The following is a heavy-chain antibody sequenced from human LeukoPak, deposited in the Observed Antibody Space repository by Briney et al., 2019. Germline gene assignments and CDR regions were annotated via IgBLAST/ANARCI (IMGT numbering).Heavy chain of an antibody. V-gene: IGHV4-34*01. CDR3: ASYSNRRAYFEY. CDR1: GGSFSGYY. D-gene: IGHD6-13*01. J-gene: IGHJ4*02. CDR2: INHSGST. Sequence: SETLSLTCAVYGGSFSGYYWSWVRQPPGKGLEWIGEINHSGSTNYNPSLKSRVTISIDTSKNQFSLKLSSVTAADTAVYYCASYSNRRAYFEYWGQGTLVTVSS.